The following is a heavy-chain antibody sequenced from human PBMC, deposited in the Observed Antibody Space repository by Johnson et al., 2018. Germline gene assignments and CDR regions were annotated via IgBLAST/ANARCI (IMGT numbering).Heavy chain of an antibody. J-gene: IGHJ1*01. CDR1: GFTFSTVW. CDR2: IKSNTDGGTT. CDR3: TADIQAAATPAAGD. Sequence: VQLVESGGDLVKPGGSVRLSCAASGFTFSTVWMNWVRQAPGKGLEWVGRIKSNTDGGTTDYAAPVKGRFTISRDDSHNTLYMQMNSLNTEATALYYCTADIQAAATPAAGDWCQGTLGTVSS. V-gene: IGHV3-15*07. D-gene: IGHD6-25*01.